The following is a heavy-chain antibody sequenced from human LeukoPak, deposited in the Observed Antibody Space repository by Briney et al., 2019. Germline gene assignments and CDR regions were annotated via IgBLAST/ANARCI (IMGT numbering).Heavy chain of an antibody. CDR1: GFTFSSYW. V-gene: IGHV3-7*03. CDR3: ARGDIVVVPAAIYHAFDI. D-gene: IGHD2-2*02. J-gene: IGHJ3*02. Sequence: PGGSLRLSCGVSGFTFSSYWMNWVRQAPGKGLEWVASIKQNGGEKSYVDSVKGRFTISRDNAKNSLYLQMSSLRAEDTAVYYCARGDIVVVPAAIYHAFDIWGQGTMVTVSS. CDR2: IKQNGGEK.